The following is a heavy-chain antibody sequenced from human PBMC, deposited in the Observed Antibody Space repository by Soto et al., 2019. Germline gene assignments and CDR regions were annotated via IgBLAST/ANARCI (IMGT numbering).Heavy chain of an antibody. CDR2: IIPIFGTA. V-gene: IGHV1-69*01. Sequence: QVQLVQSGAEVKKPGSSVKVSCKASGGTFSSYAISWVRQAPGQGLEWMGGIIPIFGTANYAQKFQGRVTITADESTSTAYMELSSLRSEDTAVYYCARSGGTRDGYSGDWYFDLWGRGTLVTVS. J-gene: IGHJ2*01. CDR1: GGTFSSYA. D-gene: IGHD2-15*01. CDR3: ARSGGTRDGYSGDWYFDL.